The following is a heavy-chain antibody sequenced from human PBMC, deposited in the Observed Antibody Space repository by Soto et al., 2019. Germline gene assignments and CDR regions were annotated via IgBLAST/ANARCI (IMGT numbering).Heavy chain of an antibody. Sequence: QITLKESGPTLVKPTQTLTLTCTFSGFSLSTSGVGVGWIRQPPGKALEWLALVYWDDDKRYSPSLKSRLNITQDTYKKKDVLTRPNMDPVDTNTNYCAHTYYSSGSYSRIVWFDPWGQATLGTVYS. J-gene: IGHJ5*02. D-gene: IGHD3-10*01. CDR2: VYWDDDK. CDR1: GFSLSTSGVG. CDR3: AHTYYSSGSYSRIVWFDP. V-gene: IGHV2-5*02.